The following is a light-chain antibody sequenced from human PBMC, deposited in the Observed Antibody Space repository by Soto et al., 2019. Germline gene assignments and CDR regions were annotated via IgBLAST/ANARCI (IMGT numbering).Light chain of an antibody. CDR1: QGISSY. Sequence: AIRMTQSPSSLSASTGDRVTITCRASQGISSYLAWYQQKPGKAPKLLIYAASTLQSGVPSRFSGGGSGTDFTLTISCLQSEDFATYYCQQYYSYPRTFGQGTKVDIK. CDR3: QQYYSYPRT. J-gene: IGKJ1*01. V-gene: IGKV1-8*01. CDR2: AAS.